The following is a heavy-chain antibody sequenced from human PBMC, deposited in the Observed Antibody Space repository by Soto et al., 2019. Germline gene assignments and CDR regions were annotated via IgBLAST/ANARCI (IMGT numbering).Heavy chain of an antibody. CDR2: INAGNGNT. CDR1: GYTFTSYA. D-gene: IGHD3-10*01. V-gene: IGHV1-3*01. J-gene: IGHJ5*02. Sequence: QVQLVQSGAEVKKPGASVKVSCKASGYTFTSYAMHWVRQAPGQRLEWMGWINAGNGNTKYSQKFQGRVTITRDTSASTAYMELSSLRSEDTAVYYCERDGAMVRGVISWFDPWGQGTLVTVSS. CDR3: ERDGAMVRGVISWFDP.